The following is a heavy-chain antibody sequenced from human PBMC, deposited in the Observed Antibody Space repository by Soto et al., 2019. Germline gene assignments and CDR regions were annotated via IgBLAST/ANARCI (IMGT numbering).Heavy chain of an antibody. J-gene: IGHJ4*02. V-gene: IGHV4-59*12. D-gene: IGHD3-3*01. CDR2: IYYSGST. CDR3: ARVVVSDFWRGYFVY. CDR1: GGSISSYY. Sequence: SEILSLTCTVSGGSISSYYWSWIRQPPGKGLEWIGYIYYSGSTDYNPSLKSRVTISVDTSKNQFSLKLSSVTAADTAVYYGARVVVSDFWRGYFVYWGQGTLVTVSS.